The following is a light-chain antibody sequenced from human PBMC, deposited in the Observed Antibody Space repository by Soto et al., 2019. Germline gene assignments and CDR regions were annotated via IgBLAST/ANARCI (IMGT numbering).Light chain of an antibody. CDR3: SSYTSSSSYV. Sequence: QSALTQPASVSGSPGQSITLLCTGTSSDVGGYNCVSWYQQHPGKAPKLTIHDVTNRPSGVSNRFSGSKSGNTASLTISGLQAEDEADYYCSSYTSSSSYVFGTGTKVTVL. J-gene: IGLJ1*01. CDR2: DVT. V-gene: IGLV2-14*01. CDR1: SSDVGGYNC.